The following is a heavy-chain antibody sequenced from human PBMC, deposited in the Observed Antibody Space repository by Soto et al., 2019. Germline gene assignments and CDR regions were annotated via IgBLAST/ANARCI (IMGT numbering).Heavy chain of an antibody. CDR1: GGTVSTYP. D-gene: IGHD2-21*02. CDR2: IIPIFGTA. J-gene: IGHJ6*02. V-gene: IGHV1-69*13. Sequence: GASVKVSCKASGGTVSTYPISWVRQAPGQRLEWMGGIIPIFGTAKYAQKFQGRVTIIADESTSTAYMELSSLRSEDTAVYYCARDNRLVVTATGDYYYGMDVWGQGTTVTVSS. CDR3: ARDNRLVVTATGDYYYGMDV.